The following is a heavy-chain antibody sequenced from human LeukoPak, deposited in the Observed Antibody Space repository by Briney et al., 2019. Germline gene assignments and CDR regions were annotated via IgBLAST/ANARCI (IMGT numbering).Heavy chain of an antibody. V-gene: IGHV4-39*07. D-gene: IGHD3-10*01. CDR2: IYYSGST. CDR1: GGSISGSSYY. Sequence: SETLSLTCTVSGGSISGSSYYWGWIRQPPGKGLEWIGSIYYSGSTYYNPSLKSRVTISVDTSKNQFSLKLSSVTAADTAVYYCARDLLTGNWFDPWGQGTLVTVSS. CDR3: ARDLLTGNWFDP. J-gene: IGHJ5*02.